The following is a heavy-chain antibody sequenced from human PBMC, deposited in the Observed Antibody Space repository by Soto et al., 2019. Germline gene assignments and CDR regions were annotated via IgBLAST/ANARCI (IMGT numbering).Heavy chain of an antibody. J-gene: IGHJ4*02. V-gene: IGHV1-18*01. CDR2: INAYVGET. Sequence: QVQLVQSGAEVKKPGASVKVSCKASGYSFTHYGITWVRQAPGQGREWTGWINAYVGETKSAQKYEGRVTVTMDTTTNTAYLELRSLRSDDTAVYYCARGDGDTLDYWGQGTRVSVSA. CDR1: GYSFTHYG. CDR3: ARGDGDTLDY.